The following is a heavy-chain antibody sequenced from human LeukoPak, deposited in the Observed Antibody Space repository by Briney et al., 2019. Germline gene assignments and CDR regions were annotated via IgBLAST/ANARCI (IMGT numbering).Heavy chain of an antibody. CDR1: GSIFTSYW. D-gene: IGHD3-9*01. CDR2: IYPGDSDT. Sequence: GESLQISCQGSGSIFTSYWIGWVRQLPGKGLEWMGIIYPGDSDTRYSPSFQGQVTISADKSISPAYLQWSSLKASDTAMYYCARQLTSYYYYMDVWGKGTTVTVSS. CDR3: ARQLTSYYYYMDV. V-gene: IGHV5-51*01. J-gene: IGHJ6*03.